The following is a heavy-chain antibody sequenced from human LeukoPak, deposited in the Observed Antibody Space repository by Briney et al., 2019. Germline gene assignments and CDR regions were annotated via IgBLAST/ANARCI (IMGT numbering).Heavy chain of an antibody. CDR1: GGSISSYY. CDR2: IYYSGST. Sequence: SETLSLTCTVSGGSISSYYWSWIRQPPGKGLEWIGYIYYSGSTNYNPSLKSRVTISVDTSKNQFSLKLSSVTAADTAVYYCARRSIVGRYYGSGSRREYHFDYWGQGTLVTVSS. CDR3: ARRSIVGRYYGSGSRREYHFDY. V-gene: IGHV4-59*08. D-gene: IGHD3-10*01. J-gene: IGHJ4*02.